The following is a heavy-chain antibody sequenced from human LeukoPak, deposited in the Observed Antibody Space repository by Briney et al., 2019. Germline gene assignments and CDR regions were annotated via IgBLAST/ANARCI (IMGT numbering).Heavy chain of an antibody. J-gene: IGHJ4*02. CDR1: GYSISSGYY. CDR2: IYHSGST. V-gene: IGHV4-38-2*02. D-gene: IGHD2-15*01. CDR3: VGPRGQDQFDY. Sequence: SETLSLTCTVSGYSISSGYYWGWIRQPPGKGLEWIGSIYHSGSTYYNPSLKSRVTISVDTSKNQFSLKLSSVTAADTAVYYCVGPRGQDQFDYWGQGTLVTVSS.